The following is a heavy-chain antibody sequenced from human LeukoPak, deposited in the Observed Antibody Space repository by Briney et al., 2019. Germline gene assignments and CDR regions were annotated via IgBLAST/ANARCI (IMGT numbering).Heavy chain of an antibody. CDR3: ARSGCSHTFDY. J-gene: IGHJ4*02. CDR2: IYSGGIT. V-gene: IGHV3-53*01. D-gene: IGHD2-15*01. Sequence: GGSLRLSCAASGFTVSSNYMSWVRQAPGKGLEWVSVIYSGGITYYADSVKSRFTISRDNSKNTLYLQMNSLRAEDTAVYYCARSGCSHTFDYWGQGTLVTVSS. CDR1: GFTVSSNY.